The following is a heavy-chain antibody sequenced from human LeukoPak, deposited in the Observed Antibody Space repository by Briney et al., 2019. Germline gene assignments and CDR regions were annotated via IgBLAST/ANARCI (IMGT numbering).Heavy chain of an antibody. CDR1: GFTFSNYA. D-gene: IGHD4-17*01. J-gene: IGHJ4*02. Sequence: GGSLRLSCAASGFTFSNYAMTWVRQGPGKGLEWVSTIISRGDTYYAESVKGRFTISRDNSENALFLQMDSLRAEGTAVYYCAKALYTNDYGEVFDHWGQGTLVTVSS. V-gene: IGHV3-23*01. CDR3: AKALYTNDYGEVFDH. CDR2: IISRGDT.